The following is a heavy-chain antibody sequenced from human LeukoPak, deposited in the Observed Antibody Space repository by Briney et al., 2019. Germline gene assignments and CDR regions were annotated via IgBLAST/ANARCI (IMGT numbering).Heavy chain of an antibody. CDR2: MNPNSGNT. D-gene: IGHD4-11*01. CDR1: GYTFTSYY. J-gene: IGHJ4*02. Sequence: ALVKVSCKASGYTFTSYYMHWVRQATGQGLEWMGWMNPNSGNTGYAQKFQGRVTMTRNTSISTAYMELSSLRSEDTAVYYCARSSFDYSNFVNYWGQGTLVTVSS. CDR3: ARSSFDYSNFVNY. V-gene: IGHV1-8*02.